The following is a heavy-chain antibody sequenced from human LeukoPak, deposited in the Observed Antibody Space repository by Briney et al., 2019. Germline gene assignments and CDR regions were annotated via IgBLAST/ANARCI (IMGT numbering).Heavy chain of an antibody. J-gene: IGHJ3*02. CDR3: ANPRGNYGAYAFDI. D-gene: IGHD4-17*01. CDR1: GLTFSSYA. Sequence: GGSLSLSCAASGLTFSSYAMNWVRQAPGKGLEWVSAISGSGGNTYYADSVKGRFTISRDNSKNTLYLQMNSLRAEDTAVYYCANPRGNYGAYAFDIWGQGTKVTVSS. CDR2: ISGSGGNT. V-gene: IGHV3-23*01.